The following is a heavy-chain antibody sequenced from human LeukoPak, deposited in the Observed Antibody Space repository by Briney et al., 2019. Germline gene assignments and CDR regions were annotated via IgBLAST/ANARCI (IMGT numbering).Heavy chain of an antibody. CDR3: ARDLRGYSGYDRNWFDP. CDR2: ISSSGSTI. Sequence: GGSLRLSCEASGFSFSAAWMTWVRQAPGKGLEWVSYISSSGSTIYYADSVEGRFTISRDNAKNSLYLQMNSLRAEDTAVYYCARDLRGYSGYDRNWFDPWGQGTLVTVSS. CDR1: GFSFSAAW. V-gene: IGHV3-11*01. D-gene: IGHD5-12*01. J-gene: IGHJ5*02.